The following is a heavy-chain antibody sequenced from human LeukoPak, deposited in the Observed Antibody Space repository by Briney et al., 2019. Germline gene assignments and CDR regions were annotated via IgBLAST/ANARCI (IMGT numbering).Heavy chain of an antibody. CDR2: INPSGGST. J-gene: IGHJ3*02. D-gene: IGHD4-17*01. CDR3: ARRGGSDYGDYEGAFDI. CDR1: GYTFTSYY. V-gene: IGHV1-46*01. Sequence: ASVKVSCKASGYTFTSYYMHWVRQAPGQGLEWMGIINPSGGSTSYAQKFQGRVTMTRDTSTSTVYMELSSLRSEDTAVYYCARRGGSDYGDYEGAFDIWGQGTMVTVSS.